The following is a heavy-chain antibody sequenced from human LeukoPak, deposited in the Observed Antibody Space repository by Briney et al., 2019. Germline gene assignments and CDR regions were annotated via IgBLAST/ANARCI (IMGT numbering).Heavy chain of an antibody. V-gene: IGHV1-18*01. Sequence: VKDSSVDSLYTLTIYGTSCVRQAPRQGGEWVGWISAYNGNTNYAQKLQGRVTMTTDTSTSTAYMDLRSLRSDDTAVYYCARDRSYSSSSFNYWGQGTLVTVSS. CDR2: ISAYNGNT. CDR3: ARDRSYSSSSFNY. D-gene: IGHD6-6*01. CDR1: LYTLTIYG. J-gene: IGHJ4*02.